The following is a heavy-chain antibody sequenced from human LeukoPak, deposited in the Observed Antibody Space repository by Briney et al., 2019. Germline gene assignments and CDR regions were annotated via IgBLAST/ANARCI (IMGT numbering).Heavy chain of an antibody. CDR1: GASITSDIFY. CDR3: GKVGGNTNS. D-gene: IGHD4-23*01. V-gene: IGHV4-30-4*01. CDR2: IHNSRGT. J-gene: IGHJ4*02. Sequence: SQTLSLTCTVSGASITSDIFYWNWIRQSPGKGLEWIGAIHNSRGTSYNPSLESRLTISVDPSENKFFLKMTSVTDADTATYYCGKVGGNTNSWGQGTLVTVSS.